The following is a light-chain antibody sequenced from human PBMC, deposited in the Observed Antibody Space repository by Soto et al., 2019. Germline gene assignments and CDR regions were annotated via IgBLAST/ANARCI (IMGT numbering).Light chain of an antibody. J-gene: IGLJ3*02. Sequence: QSALTQPPSASGSPGQSVTISCTGTSSDVGGYNYVSWYQQRPGKGPKLMIYEVSKRPSGVPDRFSGSKSGNTASLSVSGLQAEDEAEYYCSSYAGSHNLVFGGGTKLTVL. CDR2: EVS. CDR1: SSDVGGYNY. CDR3: SSYAGSHNLV. V-gene: IGLV2-8*01.